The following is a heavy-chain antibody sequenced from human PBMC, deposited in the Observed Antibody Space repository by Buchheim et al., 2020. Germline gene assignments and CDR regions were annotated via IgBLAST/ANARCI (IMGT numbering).Heavy chain of an antibody. CDR1: GVSISTYY. V-gene: IGHV4-59*01. CDR3: ARGNTIFSDY. CDR2: IHYSGST. Sequence: QVQLQESGPGLVKPSETLSLTCTVSGVSISTYYWSWIRQPPGKGLEWIGYIHYSGSTNYNPSLKSRVTISIETSRNQFSLKLSSVTAADTTLYYCARGNTIFSDYWGQGTL. D-gene: IGHD3-9*01. J-gene: IGHJ4*02.